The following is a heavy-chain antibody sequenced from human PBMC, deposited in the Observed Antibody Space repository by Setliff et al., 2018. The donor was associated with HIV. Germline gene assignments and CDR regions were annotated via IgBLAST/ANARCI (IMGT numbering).Heavy chain of an antibody. J-gene: IGHJ4*02. CDR2: VKSKGSGGTT. D-gene: IGHD5-12*01. CDR3: AKDRIRGYSGYDSLSFDY. CDR1: GFTFSNAW. V-gene: IGHV3-15*07. Sequence: PGGSLRLSCAASGFTFSNAWMNWVRQAPGKGLEWVGRVKSKGSGGTTDYATPVKGRFTISRDDSTNTMYLQMNSLETEDTAVYYCAKDRIRGYSGYDSLSFDYWGQGTLVTVSS.